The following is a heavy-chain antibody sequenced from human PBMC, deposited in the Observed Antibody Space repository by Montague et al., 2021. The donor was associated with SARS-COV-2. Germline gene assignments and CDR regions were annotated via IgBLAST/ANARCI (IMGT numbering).Heavy chain of an antibody. D-gene: IGHD3-3*01. CDR3: AREPETTITIFGGVSRYYMDV. CDR1: GGSISSGGYY. CDR2: IYYSGST. Sequence: TLSLTCTVSGGSISSGGYYWSWIRQHPGKGLEWIGYIYYSGSTYYNPSLKSRVTISVDTSKNQFSLKLSSVTAADTAVYYCAREPETTITIFGGVSRYYMDVWGRGTTVMVSS. V-gene: IGHV4-31*03. J-gene: IGHJ6*03.